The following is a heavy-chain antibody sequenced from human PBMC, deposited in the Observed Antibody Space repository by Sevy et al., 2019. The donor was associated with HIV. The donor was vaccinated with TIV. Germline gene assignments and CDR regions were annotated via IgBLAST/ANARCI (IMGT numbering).Heavy chain of an antibody. Sequence: ASVKVSCKASGYTFTTYPIGWVRQAPGQGLEWMGWISTYSGETRDALKFQGRATMTTDTSTSTAYLELRSLRSDDTAVYYCARDSDGSGHYYADYFDYWGHGTLVTVSS. J-gene: IGHJ4*01. CDR3: ARDSDGSGHYYADYFDY. CDR2: ISTYSGET. CDR1: GYTFTTYP. D-gene: IGHD3-22*01. V-gene: IGHV1-18*01.